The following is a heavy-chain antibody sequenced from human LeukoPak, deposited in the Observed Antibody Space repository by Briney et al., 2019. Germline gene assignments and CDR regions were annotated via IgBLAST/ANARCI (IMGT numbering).Heavy chain of an antibody. V-gene: IGHV3-30-3*01. Sequence: GGSLRLSCAASGFTFSSSAMHWVRQAPDKGLEWVAVISYDGSNKYYADSVKGRFTISRDNSKNALYLQMNSLRADDTAVYYCARDRDSSGWYEGFDYWGQGTLVTVSS. CDR3: ARDRDSSGWYEGFDY. CDR1: GFTFSSSA. CDR2: ISYDGSNK. D-gene: IGHD6-19*01. J-gene: IGHJ4*02.